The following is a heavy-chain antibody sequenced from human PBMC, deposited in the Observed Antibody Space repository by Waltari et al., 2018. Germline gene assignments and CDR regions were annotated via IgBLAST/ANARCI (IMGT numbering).Heavy chain of an antibody. V-gene: IGHV4-34*01. D-gene: IGHD3-3*01. J-gene: IGHJ3*02. CDR1: GGPFYVYY. CDR3: ARISRLDFATPI. Sequence: VQLHQWGAGLLKPSETLSLTCGLQGGPFYVYYWSWVRQSPGKGLEWIGEINHAGNINYNPSLRSRVTISIDPPKKQFSLKVKSVIAADTAVYYCARISRLDFATPIWAQGTVVTVSS. CDR2: INHAGNI.